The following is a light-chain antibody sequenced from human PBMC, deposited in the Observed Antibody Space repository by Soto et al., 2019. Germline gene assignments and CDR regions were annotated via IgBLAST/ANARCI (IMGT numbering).Light chain of an antibody. CDR3: QQYRSSPPT. CDR1: QSVSSSY. CDR2: ASS. Sequence: EIVLTQSPGTLSLSPVERATFSGMASQSVSSSYLAWYQQKSGQAPRLLIYASSSRATGIPDRFSGSGSGTDFTLSISRLEPEDFAVYYCQQYRSSPPTFGQGTKVDI. J-gene: IGKJ1*01. V-gene: IGKV3-20*01.